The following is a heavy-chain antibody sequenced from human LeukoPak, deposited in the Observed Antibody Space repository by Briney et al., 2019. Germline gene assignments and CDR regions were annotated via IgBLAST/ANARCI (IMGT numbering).Heavy chain of an antibody. D-gene: IGHD1-26*01. J-gene: IGHJ3*02. CDR3: ASRTTSGSYDAFDI. Sequence: GRSLRLSCAASGFTFSSYSMNSVRQAPGEGLEWVSSISSSSSYIYYADSVKGRFTISRDNAKNSVYLQMNSLRAEDTAVYYCASRTTSGSYDAFDIWGQGTMVTVSS. V-gene: IGHV3-21*01. CDR2: ISSSSSYI. CDR1: GFTFSSYS.